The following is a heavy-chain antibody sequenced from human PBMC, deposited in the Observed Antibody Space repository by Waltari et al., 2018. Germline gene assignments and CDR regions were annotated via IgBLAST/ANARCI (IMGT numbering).Heavy chain of an antibody. CDR2: IIPILGIA. J-gene: IGHJ3*02. Sequence: QVQLVQSGAEVKKPGSSVKVSCKASGGTFSSYTISRVRQAPGQGLEWMGRIIPILGIANYAQKFQGRVTITADKSTSTAYMELSSLRSEDTAVYYCARVNYDFWSGYAFDIWGQGTMVTVSS. CDR1: GGTFSSYT. D-gene: IGHD3-3*01. CDR3: ARVNYDFWSGYAFDI. V-gene: IGHV1-69*02.